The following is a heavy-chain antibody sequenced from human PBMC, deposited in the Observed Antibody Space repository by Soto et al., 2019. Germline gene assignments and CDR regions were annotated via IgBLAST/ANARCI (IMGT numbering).Heavy chain of an antibody. CDR1: GFTFSNLW. V-gene: IGHV3-7*03. D-gene: IGHD3-16*01. Sequence: EVHLVESGGGLVQPGGSLRLSCAGSGFTFSNLWMNWVRQAPGKGLEWVANIKADGSEKYYVDSVKGRFTISRDNAKNSLYLQMNSLRAEDTAVYYCARARGVDSWGHGTLVTVSS. CDR3: ARARGVDS. CDR2: IKADGSEK. J-gene: IGHJ5*01.